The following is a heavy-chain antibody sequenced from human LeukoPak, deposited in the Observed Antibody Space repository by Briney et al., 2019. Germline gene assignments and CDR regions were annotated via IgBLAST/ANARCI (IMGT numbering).Heavy chain of an antibody. V-gene: IGHV1-18*01. J-gene: IGHJ4*02. Sequence: GASVKVSCKASGYTFTSYGISWVRQAPGQGLEWMGWISAYNGNTNYAQKLQGRVTMTEDTSTDTAYMELSSLRSEDTAVYYCATVGLRPDSWAFDYWGQGTLVTVSS. D-gene: IGHD6-13*01. CDR1: GYTFTSYG. CDR2: ISAYNGNT. CDR3: ATVGLRPDSWAFDY.